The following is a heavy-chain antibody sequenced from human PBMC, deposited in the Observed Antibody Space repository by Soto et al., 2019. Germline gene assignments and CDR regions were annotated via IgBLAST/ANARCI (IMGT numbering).Heavy chain of an antibody. D-gene: IGHD1-26*01. CDR3: ARPPYTGTYSGRFLDS. J-gene: IGHJ5*02. V-gene: IGHV3-48*03. CDR1: GFTFSSYE. CDR2: ISSSGSTI. Sequence: GGSLRRSCASAGFTFSSYELNWVRQAPGKGLEWASYISSSGSTIYYADSVKGRVTISRDNAKNSLYLQMNSLSAEDTAVYYCARPPYTGTYSGRFLDSWGQASLVTVFS.